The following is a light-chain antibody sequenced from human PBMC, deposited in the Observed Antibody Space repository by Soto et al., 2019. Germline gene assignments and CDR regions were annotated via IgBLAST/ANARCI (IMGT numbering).Light chain of an antibody. V-gene: IGLV2-23*01. CDR2: EGN. CDR1: SSDVGSYNL. Sequence: QSALTQPASVSGSPGQSITISCTGTSSDVGSYNLVSWYQQHPSKAPKLMIYEGNKRPSGVSDRFSGSKSANTASLTISGLQTEDEADYCCCSYAGTNTFVFGTGTQLTVL. CDR3: CSYAGTNTFV. J-gene: IGLJ1*01.